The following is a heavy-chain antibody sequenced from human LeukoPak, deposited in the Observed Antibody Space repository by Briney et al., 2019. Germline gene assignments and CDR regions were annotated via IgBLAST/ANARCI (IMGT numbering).Heavy chain of an antibody. CDR2: ISANGGTT. Sequence: GGTLRLSCAASGFGFSTYGMSWVRQAPGKGLEWVSIISANGGTTYYADSVRGRFTISRDNSKNTLYLQMNSLRAEDTAVYYCAELGITMIGGVWGKGTTVTISS. J-gene: IGHJ6*04. CDR3: AELGITMIGGV. D-gene: IGHD3-10*02. V-gene: IGHV3-23*01. CDR1: GFGFSTYG.